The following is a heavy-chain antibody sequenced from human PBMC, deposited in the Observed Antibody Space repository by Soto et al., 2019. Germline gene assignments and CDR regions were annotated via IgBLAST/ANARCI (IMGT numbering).Heavy chain of an antibody. CDR2: IYYSGST. D-gene: IGHD3-10*01. J-gene: IGHJ4*02. V-gene: IGHV4-59*01. CDR3: ARYYSFAPGRVFDY. CDR1: GGSISSYY. Sequence: SETLSLTCTVSGGSISSYYWSWIRQPPGKGLEWIGYIYYSGSTNYNPSLKSRVTISVDTSKNQFSLKLSSVTAADTAVYYCARYYSFAPGRVFDYWGQGTLVTVSS.